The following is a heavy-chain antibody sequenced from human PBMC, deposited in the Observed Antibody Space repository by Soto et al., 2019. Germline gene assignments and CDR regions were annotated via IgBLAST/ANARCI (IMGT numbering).Heavy chain of an antibody. CDR2: INTDNGNT. J-gene: IGHJ5*02. CDR3: ARDKNPLVPFLEWTNWFDP. V-gene: IGHV1-3*04. CDR1: GYTFNRFV. Sequence: QAQLVQSGAEVKKPGASVRVFCKASGYTFNRFVIHWVRQAPGQRPEWMGWINTDNGNTRYSQRFQDRLTITRDTSATTTYMELSSLRSKDTAIYFCARDKNPLVPFLEWTNWFDPWGQGTLVTVSS. D-gene: IGHD3-3*02.